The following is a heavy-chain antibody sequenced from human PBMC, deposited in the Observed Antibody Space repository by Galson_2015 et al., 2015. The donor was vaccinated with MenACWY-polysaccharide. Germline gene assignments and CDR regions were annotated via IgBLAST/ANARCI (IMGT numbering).Heavy chain of an antibody. D-gene: IGHD3-22*01. CDR3: TRGVYYDSSGYYYELNY. CDR2: VSGSGAST. J-gene: IGHJ4*02. CDR1: GFTFNSYT. V-gene: IGHV3-23*01. Sequence: LRLSCAVSGFTFNSYTMSWVRQAPGKGLEWVSGVSGSGASTYYADSVKGRFTISRDNSRNTLYLQMNSLRAEDTAVYFCTRGVYYDSSGYYYELNYWGQGTLVTVSS.